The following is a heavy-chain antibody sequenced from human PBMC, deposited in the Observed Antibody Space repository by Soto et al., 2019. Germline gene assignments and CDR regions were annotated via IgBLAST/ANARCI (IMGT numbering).Heavy chain of an antibody. CDR2: ITGVGTNT. J-gene: IGHJ4*02. CDR3: ARDGGYGTPFDY. V-gene: IGHV3-74*01. CDR1: GFAFSSNW. D-gene: IGHD5-12*01. Sequence: EVQLVQSGGGLVQPGGPRRLSVEASGFAFSSNWLPWFPQAPGKGLMLVSRITGVGTNTAYATSVKGRFTISRDNAKNMVYLQMDSLKAEDTAVYYCARDGGYGTPFDYWGQGALVTVSS.